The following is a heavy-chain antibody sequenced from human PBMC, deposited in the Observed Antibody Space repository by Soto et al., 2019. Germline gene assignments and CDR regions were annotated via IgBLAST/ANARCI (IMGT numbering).Heavy chain of an antibody. CDR1: GGILSRGSNY. CDR3: AILICAYCISTYNWFVP. CDR2: VYYTGTT. Sequence: SEDLSLPSNVSGGILSRGSNYWGWLRQPPVKGLEWIGSVYYTGTTYYNPSLKSRVTISVDTSKNHFSLKVTSLTAADTSVYYCAILICAYCISTYNWFVPWGQGIQVTVSS. J-gene: IGHJ5*02. D-gene: IGHD2-2*01. V-gene: IGHV4-39*02.